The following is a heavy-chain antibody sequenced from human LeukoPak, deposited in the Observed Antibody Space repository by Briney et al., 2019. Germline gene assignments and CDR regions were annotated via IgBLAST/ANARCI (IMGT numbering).Heavy chain of an antibody. CDR3: ASFSNWTIDY. D-gene: IGHD1-20*01. CDR1: GGSFSGYY. J-gene: IGHJ4*02. V-gene: IGHV4-34*01. Sequence: PSETLSLTCAVYGGSFSGYYWSWIRQPPGKGLEWIGEINHSGSTNYNPSLKSRVTISVDTSKNQFSLKLSSVTAADTAVYYCASFSNWTIDYWGQGTLVTVSS. CDR2: INHSGST.